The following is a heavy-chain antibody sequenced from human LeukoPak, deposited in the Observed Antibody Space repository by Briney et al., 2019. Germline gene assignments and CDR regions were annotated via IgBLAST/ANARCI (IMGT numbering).Heavy chain of an antibody. Sequence: GGSLRLSCAASGFTFSSYAMSWVRQAPGKGLEWISTISGSGGGTYYADSVKGRFTISRDNSKNTLSLQMNSRRAEDTAVYHCAKGLVGTEYFQHWGQGTLVTVSS. D-gene: IGHD2-8*02. J-gene: IGHJ1*01. CDR2: ISGSGGGT. CDR1: GFTFSSYA. CDR3: AKGLVGTEYFQH. V-gene: IGHV3-23*01.